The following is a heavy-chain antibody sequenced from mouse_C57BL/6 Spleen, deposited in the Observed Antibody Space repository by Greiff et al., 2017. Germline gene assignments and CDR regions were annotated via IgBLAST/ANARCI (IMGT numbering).Heavy chain of an antibody. V-gene: IGHV14-3*01. CDR1: GFNIKNTY. D-gene: IGHD3-2*02. Sequence: VQLQQSVAELVRPGASVKLSCTASGFNIKNTYMHWVKQRPEQGLEWIGRIGPANGNTKYAPTFQGKATTTADTTSNTSYLKLSSLTSEDTTIYYCARSGCGSGYYAMDYWGQGTSVTVSS. J-gene: IGHJ4*01. CDR3: ARSGCGSGYYAMDY. CDR2: IGPANGNT.